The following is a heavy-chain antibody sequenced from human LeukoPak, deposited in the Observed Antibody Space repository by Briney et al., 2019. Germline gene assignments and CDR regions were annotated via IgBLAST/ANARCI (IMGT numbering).Heavy chain of an antibody. CDR1: GFTFSSYA. V-gene: IGHV3-23*01. J-gene: IGHJ4*02. CDR3: AKGVGGVVPAANFDY. Sequence: GGSLRLPCAASGFTFSSYAMSWVRQAPGKGLEWVSAISGSGGSTYYADSVKGRFTISRDNSKNTLYLQMNSLRAEDTAVYYCAKGVGGVVPAANFDYWGQGTLVTVSS. CDR2: ISGSGGST. D-gene: IGHD2-2*01.